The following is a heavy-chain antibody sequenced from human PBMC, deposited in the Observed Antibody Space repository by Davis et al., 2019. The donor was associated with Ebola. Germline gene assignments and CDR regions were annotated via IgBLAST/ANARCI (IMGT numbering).Heavy chain of an antibody. Sequence: GESLKISCAASGFTFSSYAMHWVRQAPGKGLEWVGRTRNKANSYTTEYAASVKGRFTISRDDSKNSLYLQMNSLKTEDTAVYYCARDIGSGWTHWGQGTLVTVSS. D-gene: IGHD6-19*01. J-gene: IGHJ4*02. CDR1: GFTFSSYA. CDR2: TRNKANSYTT. V-gene: IGHV3-72*01. CDR3: ARDIGSGWTH.